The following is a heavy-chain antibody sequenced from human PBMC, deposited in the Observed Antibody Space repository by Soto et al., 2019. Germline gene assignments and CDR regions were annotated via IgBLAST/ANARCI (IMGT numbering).Heavy chain of an antibody. CDR1: GGSFSGYY. CDR3: ASEYSSSLGGMDV. J-gene: IGHJ6*02. D-gene: IGHD6-6*01. CDR2: INHSGST. Sequence: AATLCLTWAVSGGSFSGYYWSWIRQPPGKGLEWSGEINHSGSTNYTPSRKSRVTISVDTSKNQFSLKLSSVTAADTAVYYCASEYSSSLGGMDVWGQGTTVTVSS. V-gene: IGHV4-34*01.